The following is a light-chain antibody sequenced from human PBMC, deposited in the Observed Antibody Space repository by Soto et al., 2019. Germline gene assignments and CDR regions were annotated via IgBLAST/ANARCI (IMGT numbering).Light chain of an antibody. CDR1: QSVGSTY. V-gene: IGKV3-15*01. Sequence: EVVMTQSPDTVSVSPGEGAELSCTASQSVGSTYLAWYQHKPGQAPRLLTYGASTRATGIPARFSGSGSGTEFTLTISSLQPEDFAVYYCQQYYNWPRTFGQGTKVDIK. J-gene: IGKJ1*01. CDR2: GAS. CDR3: QQYYNWPRT.